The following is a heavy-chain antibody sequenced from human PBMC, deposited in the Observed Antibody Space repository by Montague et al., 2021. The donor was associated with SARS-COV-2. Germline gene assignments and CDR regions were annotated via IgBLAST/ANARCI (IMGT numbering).Heavy chain of an antibody. Sequence: SLRLSCAASGFTFSSYSVNRVRQAPGKGLEWISYISSSTNIIYYADSVKGRFTISRDNARNSLYLQMNSLRVDDTAVYYCAKDLVLRAARPDALDVWGQGTVVTVS. CDR2: ISSSTNII. CDR1: GFTFSSYS. V-gene: IGHV3-48*04. J-gene: IGHJ3*01. D-gene: IGHD6-6*01. CDR3: AKDLVLRAARPDALDV.